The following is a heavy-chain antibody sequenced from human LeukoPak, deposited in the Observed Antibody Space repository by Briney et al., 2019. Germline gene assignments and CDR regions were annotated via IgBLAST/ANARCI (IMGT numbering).Heavy chain of an antibody. J-gene: IGHJ5*02. CDR1: GFTFSSYS. CDR3: ARDGGSYPLNNWFDP. Sequence: SGGSLRLSCAASGFTFSSYSMNWVRQAPGKGLEWVSSISSSSSYIYYADSVKGRFTISRDNAKNSLYLQMNSLRAEDTAVYYCARDGGSYPLNNWFDPWGQGTLVTVSS. CDR2: ISSSSSYI. D-gene: IGHD3-16*01. V-gene: IGHV3-21*01.